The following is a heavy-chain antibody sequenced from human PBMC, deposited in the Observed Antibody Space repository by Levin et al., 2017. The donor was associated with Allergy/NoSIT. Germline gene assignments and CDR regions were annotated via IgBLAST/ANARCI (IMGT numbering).Heavy chain of an antibody. CDR1: GYSFTSYW. CDR3: ARLLGSSSWDSMDV. Sequence: GGSLRLSCKGSGYSFTSYWIGWVRQMPGKDLEWMGIIYPGDSDTRYSPSFQGQVTISADKSISTAYLQWSSLKASDTAMYYCARLLGSSSWDSMDVWGQGTTVTVSS. CDR2: IYPGDSDT. D-gene: IGHD6-13*01. J-gene: IGHJ6*02. V-gene: IGHV5-51*01.